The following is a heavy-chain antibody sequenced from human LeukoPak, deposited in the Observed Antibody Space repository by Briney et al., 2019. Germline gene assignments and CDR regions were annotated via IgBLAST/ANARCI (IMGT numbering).Heavy chain of an antibody. Sequence: GWSLRFSCAASGFTFSSYWMHWVRQAPGKGLVWVSRINTDGSSTSYADSVKGRFTISRDNAKNTLYLQMNSLRAEDTAVYYCARDTWYYYDSSGYNDYWGQGDPYSVSS. D-gene: IGHD3-22*01. CDR2: INTDGSST. CDR3: ARDTWYYYDSSGYNDY. V-gene: IGHV3-74*01. J-gene: IGHJ4*02. CDR1: GFTFSSYW.